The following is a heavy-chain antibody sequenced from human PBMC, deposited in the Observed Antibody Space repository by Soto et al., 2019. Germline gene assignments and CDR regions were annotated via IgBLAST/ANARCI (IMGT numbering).Heavy chain of an antibody. CDR1: GFTFSDYY. V-gene: IGHV3-11*01. J-gene: IGHJ6*02. Sequence: PGGSLRLSCAASGFTFSDYYMSWIRQAPGKGLEWVSYISSSGSTIYYADSVKGRFTISRDNAKDSLYLQMNSLGAEDTAVYYCARPSSSLYYYGMDVWGQGTTVTVSS. D-gene: IGHD6-6*01. CDR2: ISSSGSTI. CDR3: ARPSSSLYYYGMDV.